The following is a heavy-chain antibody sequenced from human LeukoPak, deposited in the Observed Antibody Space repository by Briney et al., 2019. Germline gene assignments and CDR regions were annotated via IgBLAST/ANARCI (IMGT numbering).Heavy chain of an antibody. J-gene: IGHJ4*02. CDR2: ISYDGSNK. Sequence: GGSLRLSCAASGFTFSSYGVHWVRQAPGKGLEWVAVISYDGSNKYYADSVKSRFTISRDNSKNTLYLQMNSLRAEDTAVYYCAKIDRDMVRGVIDYWGQGTLVTVSS. CDR1: GFTFSSYG. D-gene: IGHD3-10*01. CDR3: AKIDRDMVRGVIDY. V-gene: IGHV3-30*18.